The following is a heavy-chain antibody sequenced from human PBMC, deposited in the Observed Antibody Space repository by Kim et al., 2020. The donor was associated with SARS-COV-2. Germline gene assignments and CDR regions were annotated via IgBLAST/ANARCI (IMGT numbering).Heavy chain of an antibody. CDR2: IYSGGST. J-gene: IGHJ4*02. CDR1: GFTVSSNY. Sequence: GGSLRLSCAASGFTVSSNYMSWVRQAPGKGLEWVSVIYSGGSTYYADSAKAGFTISRDNSKNTLYLHMNSLRAEDTAVYYCARALVVPAAMIDYWGQGT. D-gene: IGHD2-2*01. CDR3: ARALVVPAAMIDY. V-gene: IGHV3-66*01.